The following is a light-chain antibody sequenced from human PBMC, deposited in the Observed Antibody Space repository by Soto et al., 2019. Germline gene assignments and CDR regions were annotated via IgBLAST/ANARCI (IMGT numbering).Light chain of an antibody. J-gene: IGKJ4*01. CDR1: QSVSSY. CDR2: DAS. V-gene: IGKV3-11*01. CDR3: QPRSNWPPVT. Sequence: EIGLTQCPATLSLSPGERATLSCRASQSVSSYLAWYQQKPGQAPRLLIYDASNRATGIPARFSGSGSGTDFTLTISSLEPEDFAVYSCQPRSNWPPVTFGGGTKVDIK.